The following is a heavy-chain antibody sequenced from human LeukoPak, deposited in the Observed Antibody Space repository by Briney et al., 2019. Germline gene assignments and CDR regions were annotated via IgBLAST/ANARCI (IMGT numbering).Heavy chain of an antibody. J-gene: IGHJ4*02. CDR1: GGTFSSYA. V-gene: IGHV1-69*04. CDR2: IIPILGIA. Sequence: SVKVSCKASGGTFSSYAISWVRQAPGQGLEWMGRIIPILGIANYAQKFQGRVTMTTDTSTSTAYMELRSLRSDDTAVYYCAMEWLLSIWGQGTLVTVSS. CDR3: AMEWLLSI. D-gene: IGHD3-3*01.